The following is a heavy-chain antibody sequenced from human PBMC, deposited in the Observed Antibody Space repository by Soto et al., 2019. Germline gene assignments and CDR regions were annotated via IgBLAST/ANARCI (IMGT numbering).Heavy chain of an antibody. CDR2: IYYSGST. J-gene: IGHJ3*02. V-gene: IGHV4-30-4*01. CDR3: ARDAGSAYCGGDCYSI. CDR1: GGSISSGDYY. D-gene: IGHD2-21*02. Sequence: QVQLQESGPGLVKPSQTLSLTCTVSGGSISSGDYYWSWIRQPPGKGLAWIGYIYYSGSTYYNPSLKSRVTISVDTSKTPFSLELSSVTAADTAVYYCARDAGSAYCGGDCYSIWGQGTMVTVSS.